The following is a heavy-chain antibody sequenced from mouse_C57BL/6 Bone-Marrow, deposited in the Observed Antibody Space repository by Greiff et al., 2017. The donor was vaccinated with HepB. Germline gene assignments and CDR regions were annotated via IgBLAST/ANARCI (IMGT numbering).Heavy chain of an antibody. J-gene: IGHJ2*01. CDR3: GTVVANYFDY. CDR2: IDPSDSYT. Sequence: QVQLQQPGAELVKPGASVKLSCKASGYTFTSYWMQWVKQRPGQGLEWIGEIDPSDSYTNYNQKFKGKATLTVDTSSSTAYMQLSSLTSEDSAVYYWGTVVANYFDYWGQGTTLTVSS. CDR1: GYTFTSYW. V-gene: IGHV1-50*01. D-gene: IGHD1-1*01.